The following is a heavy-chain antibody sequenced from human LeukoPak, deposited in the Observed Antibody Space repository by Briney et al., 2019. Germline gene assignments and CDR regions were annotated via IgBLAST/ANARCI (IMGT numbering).Heavy chain of an antibody. CDR3: AAWPGADYYDSSGFDY. CDR2: ISGSGGST. J-gene: IGHJ4*02. Sequence: GGSLRLSCAASGFTFSSYAMSWVRQAPGKGLEWVSAISGSGGSTYYADSVKGRFTISRDNSKNTLYLQMNSQRAEDTAVYYCAAWPGADYYDSSGFDYWGQGTLVTVSS. CDR1: GFTFSSYA. V-gene: IGHV3-23*01. D-gene: IGHD3-22*01.